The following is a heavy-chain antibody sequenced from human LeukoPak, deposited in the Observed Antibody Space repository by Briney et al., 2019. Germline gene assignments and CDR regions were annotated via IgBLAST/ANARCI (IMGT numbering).Heavy chain of an antibody. CDR3: AKGYYGSGSYGWFDY. Sequence: GGSLRLSWAPAAFTFSSSAMSWDRQAPGKGLEWVSTIIGSGDRTYYAKSVKGRFTISRDNSKNTLFLHMNSLRAEDTAVYSCAKGYYGSGSYGWFDYWGQGTLVTVSS. D-gene: IGHD3-10*01. J-gene: IGHJ4*02. CDR2: IIGSGDRT. CDR1: AFTFSSSA. V-gene: IGHV3-23*01.